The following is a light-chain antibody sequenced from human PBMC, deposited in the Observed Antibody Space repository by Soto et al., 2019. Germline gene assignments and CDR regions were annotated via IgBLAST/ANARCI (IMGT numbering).Light chain of an antibody. J-gene: IGKJ4*01. CDR1: QSVSSTY. CDR3: QQRSNWPPLT. CDR2: GAS. Sequence: EIVLTQSPGTLSLSPGERATLSCRASQSVSSTYLIWYQQKPGQAPRLLIYGASSRATGVPDRFSGGGSGTDFTLTISSLEPEDFAVYYCQQRSNWPPLTFGGGTKVEIK. V-gene: IGKV3D-20*02.